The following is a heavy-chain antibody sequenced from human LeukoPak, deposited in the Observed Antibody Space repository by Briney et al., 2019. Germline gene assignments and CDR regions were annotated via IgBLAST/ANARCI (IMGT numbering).Heavy chain of an antibody. D-gene: IGHD2-21*01. CDR3: ARLDCISDTCYNY. CDR2: IYDSLST. V-gene: IGHV4-59*01. Sequence: PSETLSLTCTVSGGSMSTYYWSWIRQPPGKGLEWIGYIYDSLSTDYNPSLKSRVTISVDMSKNQFSLKLTSVTAADTAVYYCARLDCISDTCYNYWALGALVTVSS. CDR1: GGSMSTYY. J-gene: IGHJ4*02.